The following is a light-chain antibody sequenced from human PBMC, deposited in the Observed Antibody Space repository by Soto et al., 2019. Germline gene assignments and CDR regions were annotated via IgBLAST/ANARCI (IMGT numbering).Light chain of an antibody. J-gene: IGLJ1*01. CDR2: DIT. CDR1: SSDVGGHNS. Sequence: QSALTQPRSVSGSPGQSVTISCTGTSSDVGGHNSVSWYQQYPGKVPKLMIYDITKRPSGVPDRFYGSKSVNTASLTISGLQADDEADYYCYSYAGSYTYVFGTGTKLTVL. V-gene: IGLV2-11*01. CDR3: YSYAGSYTYV.